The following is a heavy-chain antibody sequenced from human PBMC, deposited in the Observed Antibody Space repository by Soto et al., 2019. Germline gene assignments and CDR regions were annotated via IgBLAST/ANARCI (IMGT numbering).Heavy chain of an antibody. V-gene: IGHV4-30-2*01. CDR1: GGPLSGATYS. CDR2: IFPSGTT. J-gene: IGHJ4*02. Sequence: SETLSLTCGVSGGPLSGATYSWDWIRQTPGKGLEWIGYIFPSGTTYYNPSLRSRVTISIDVSKNRFSLSLRSLTAADTAVYYCARSREFDYWSQGTLVTVSS. CDR3: ARSREFDY.